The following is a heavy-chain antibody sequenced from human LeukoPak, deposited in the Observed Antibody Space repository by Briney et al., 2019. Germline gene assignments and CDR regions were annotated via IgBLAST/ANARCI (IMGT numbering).Heavy chain of an antibody. J-gene: IGHJ4*02. D-gene: IGHD4-17*01. CDR2: IRYVGSDK. CDR1: GFTFSSYG. V-gene: IGHV3-30*12. CDR3: ARENDYALDY. Sequence: PGGSLRLSCAASGFTFSSYGMHWVRQAPGKGLEWVAVIRYVGSDKYYADSVKGRFTISRDNSQNTMYLQMNSLRGEDTAVYYCARENDYALDYWGQGTLVTVSS.